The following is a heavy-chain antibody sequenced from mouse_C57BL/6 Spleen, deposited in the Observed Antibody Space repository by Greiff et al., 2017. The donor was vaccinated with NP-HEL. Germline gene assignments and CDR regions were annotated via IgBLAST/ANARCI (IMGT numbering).Heavy chain of an antibody. CDR3: ARYYYGSRGYFDV. D-gene: IGHD1-1*01. CDR2: IYPGGGYT. J-gene: IGHJ1*03. CDR1: GYTFTNYW. V-gene: IGHV1-63*01. Sequence: VKLMESGAELVRPGTSVKMSCKASGYTFTNYWIGWAKQRPGHGLEWIGDIYPGGGYTNYNEKFKGKATLTADKSSSTAYMQFSSLTSEDSAIYYCARYYYGSRGYFDVWGTGTTVTVSS.